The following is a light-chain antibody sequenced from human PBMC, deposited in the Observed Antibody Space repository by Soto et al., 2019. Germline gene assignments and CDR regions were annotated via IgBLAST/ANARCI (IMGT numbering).Light chain of an antibody. J-gene: IGKJ4*01. V-gene: IGKV3-11*01. CDR1: QSVSTY. Sequence: EIVLPQFPATLSLSPGERATLSCRASQSVSTYLAWYQQKPGQAPRLLIYDTSNRATGIPAKFSGSGSGTDFTLTITSLESEDFAVYYCQHRSSWPLTFGGGTKVDIK. CDR2: DTS. CDR3: QHRSSWPLT.